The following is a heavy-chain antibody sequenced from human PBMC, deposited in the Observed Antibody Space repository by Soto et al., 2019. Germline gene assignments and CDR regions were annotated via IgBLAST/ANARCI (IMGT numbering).Heavy chain of an antibody. CDR3: AKDVLRFLEWLAFYGMDV. V-gene: IGHV3-30*18. CDR2: ISYDGSNK. CDR1: GFRFRCYA. D-gene: IGHD3-3*01. J-gene: IGHJ6*02. Sequence: RRLPSEVPGFRFRCYAVHWIRQAPGKGLEWVAVISYDGSNKYYADSVKGRFTISRDNSKNTLYLQMNSLRAEDTAVYYCAKDVLRFLEWLAFYGMDVWGQGT.